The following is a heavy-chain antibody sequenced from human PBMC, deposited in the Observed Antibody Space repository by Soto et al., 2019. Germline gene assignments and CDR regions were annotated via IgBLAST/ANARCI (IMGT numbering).Heavy chain of an antibody. J-gene: IGHJ3*01. Sequence: EVQLVESGGGLIQPGGSLRLSCAASGFTFTGNDMNWVRQAPGKGLEWVSLLYSSGSTYYADSVKGRFTISRDNSNTPLYLQMNSLRAEGTAVYYCAARPLLPGAPWGQGTMVTVSS. D-gene: IGHD3-22*01. V-gene: IGHV3-53*01. CDR2: LYSSGST. CDR3: AARPLLPGAP. CDR1: GFTFTGND.